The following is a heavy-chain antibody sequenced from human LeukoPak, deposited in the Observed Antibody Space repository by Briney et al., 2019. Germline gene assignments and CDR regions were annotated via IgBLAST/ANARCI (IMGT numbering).Heavy chain of an antibody. J-gene: IGHJ6*03. CDR3: AVQGETTIAARPGYYYYYMDV. V-gene: IGHV1-69*05. D-gene: IGHD6-6*01. CDR2: IIPIFGTA. Sequence: GSSVKVSCKASGGTFSSYAISWVRQAPGQGLEWMGGIIPIFGTANYAQKFQGRVTITTDESTSTAYMELSSLRSEDTAVYYCAVQGETTIAARPGYYYYYMDVWGKGTTVTVSS. CDR1: GGTFSSYA.